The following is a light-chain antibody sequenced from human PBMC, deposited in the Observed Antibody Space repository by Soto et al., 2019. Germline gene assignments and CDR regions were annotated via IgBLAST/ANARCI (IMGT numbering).Light chain of an antibody. CDR2: LNSDGRH. V-gene: IGLV4-69*01. J-gene: IGLJ3*02. CDR3: QTWGAGIVV. CDR1: RGHSAYA. Sequence: QPVLTQSSSASASLGASVKLTCTLSRGHSAYAIAWLQQQPQKGPRYLMKLNSDGRHIRGDGIPDRFSGSSSGAQRYLTISILQSDDEAVYYCQTWGAGIVVFGVGTKVTVL.